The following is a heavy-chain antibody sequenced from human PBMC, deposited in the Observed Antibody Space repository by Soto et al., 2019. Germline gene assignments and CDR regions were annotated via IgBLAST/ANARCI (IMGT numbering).Heavy chain of an antibody. D-gene: IGHD6-19*01. CDR2: IYYSGST. Sequence: QVQLQESGPGLVKPSQTLSLTCTVSGGSISSGGYYWSWIRQHPGKGLEWIGYIYYSGSTYYNPSLKSRVTISVDTPKHQFSLKLSSVTAADTAVYYCAREGIAVAGLQENNGFDPWGQGTLVTVSS. CDR3: AREGIAVAGLQENNGFDP. V-gene: IGHV4-31*03. CDR1: GGSISSGGYY. J-gene: IGHJ5*02.